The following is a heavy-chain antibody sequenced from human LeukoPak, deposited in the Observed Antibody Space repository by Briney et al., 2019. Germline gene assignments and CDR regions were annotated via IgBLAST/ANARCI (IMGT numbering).Heavy chain of an antibody. CDR3: ARDHRDGYNFGRYHFDY. J-gene: IGHJ4*02. Sequence: GGSLRLSCAASGFTFSSYAMSWVRQAPGKGLEWVSAIYSGGSTYYADSVKGRFTISRDNSKNTLYLQMNSLRAEDTAVYYCARDHRDGYNFGRYHFDYWGQGTPVTVSS. CDR1: GFTFSSYA. D-gene: IGHD5-24*01. V-gene: IGHV3-66*01. CDR2: IYSGGST.